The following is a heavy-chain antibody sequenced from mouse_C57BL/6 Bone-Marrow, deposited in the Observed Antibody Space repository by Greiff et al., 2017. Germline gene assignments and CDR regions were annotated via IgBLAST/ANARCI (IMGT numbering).Heavy chain of an antibody. CDR1: GYTFTDYY. D-gene: IGHD2-4*01. V-gene: IGHV1-76*01. CDR3: ARDYRAMDY. J-gene: IGHJ4*01. Sequence: QVTLKVSGAELVRPGASVKLSCKASGYTFTDYYINWVKQRPGQGLEWIARIYPGSGNTYYNEKFKGKATLTAEKSSSTAYMQLSSLTSEDSAVYFCARDYRAMDYWGQGTSVTVSS. CDR2: IYPGSGNT.